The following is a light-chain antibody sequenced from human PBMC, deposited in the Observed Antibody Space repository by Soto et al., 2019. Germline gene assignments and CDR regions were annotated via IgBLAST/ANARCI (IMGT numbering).Light chain of an antibody. CDR1: QGVSSN. J-gene: IGKJ1*01. CDR3: HQYGNSPLT. V-gene: IGKV3-20*01. CDR2: GAS. Sequence: EIAMTQSPATLSVSPGERATLSCRASQGVSSNLAWYQQKPGQAPRLLIYGASSRAAGIPDRFSGSGSGTDFTLTISRLGPEDFAVYFCHQYGNSPLTFGHGTKVDIK.